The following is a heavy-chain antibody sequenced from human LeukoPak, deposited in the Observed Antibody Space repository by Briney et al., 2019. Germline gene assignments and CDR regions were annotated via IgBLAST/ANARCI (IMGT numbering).Heavy chain of an antibody. CDR3: TTDPPGTIDY. V-gene: IGHV3-15*01. Sequence: GRSLRLSCAASGFTFSNYGMHWVRQAPGKGLEWVGRIKSKTDGGTTDYAAPVKGRFTISRDDSKNTLYLQMNSLKTEDTAVYYCTTDPPGTIDYWGQGTLVTVSS. CDR2: IKSKTDGGTT. J-gene: IGHJ4*02. D-gene: IGHD1-1*01. CDR1: GFTFSNYG.